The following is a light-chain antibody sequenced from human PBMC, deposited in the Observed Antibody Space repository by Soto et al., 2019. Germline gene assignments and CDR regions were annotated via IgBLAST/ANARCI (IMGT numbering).Light chain of an antibody. J-gene: IGKJ5*01. CDR1: QNVNYY. CDR2: EAS. Sequence: SPGERATLSCRASQNVNYYLAWYQQKPGQAPRLLIYEASNRATGIPARFSASGSGTDFTLTISSLEPEDSAVYYCQQRSTTFGQGTRLEIK. V-gene: IGKV3-11*01. CDR3: QQRSTT.